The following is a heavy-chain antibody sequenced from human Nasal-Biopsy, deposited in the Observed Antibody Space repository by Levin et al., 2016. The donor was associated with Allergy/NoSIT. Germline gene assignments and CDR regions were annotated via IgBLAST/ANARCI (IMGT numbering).Heavy chain of an antibody. CDR2: IYFSGKT. J-gene: IGHJ3*01. V-gene: IGHV4-39*01. CDR1: GGSIRHGDYY. CDR3: ARQLTGITRGSFDL. D-gene: IGHD3-9*01. Sequence: SETLSLTCSVSGGSIRHGDYYWGWLRQPPGKGLEWIGNIYFSGKTFYTPSLESRVTMSVDTSKNQFSLTLNSVTAADTAVYYCARQLTGITRGSFDLWGQGTMVNVSS.